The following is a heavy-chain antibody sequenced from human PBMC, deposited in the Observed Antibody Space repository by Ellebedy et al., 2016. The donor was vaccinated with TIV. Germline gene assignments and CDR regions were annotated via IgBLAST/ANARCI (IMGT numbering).Heavy chain of an antibody. CDR3: AKDRDDSSGYFSQFDY. Sequence: SLKISXAASGFSFDDYAMHWVRQAPGKGLEWVSGISWNSGSIGYADSVKGRFTIPRDNAKNSLYLQMNSLRAEDTALYYCAKDRDDSSGYFSQFDYWGQGTLVTVSS. V-gene: IGHV3-9*01. CDR2: ISWNSGSI. J-gene: IGHJ4*02. CDR1: GFSFDDYA. D-gene: IGHD3-22*01.